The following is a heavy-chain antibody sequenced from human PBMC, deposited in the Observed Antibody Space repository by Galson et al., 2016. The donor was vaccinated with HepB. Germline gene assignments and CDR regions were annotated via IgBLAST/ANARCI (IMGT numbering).Heavy chain of an antibody. CDR3: ASYTLVVSRGAIYYMDV. Sequence: SLRLSCAASGFAFSTYSMNWVRQAPGKGLEWLSSITSIASYIYYADSVSGRFTISRDNAKNLLYLKMNSLQVEDTAVYYCASYTLVVSRGAIYYMDVWGKGTTVTVSS. J-gene: IGHJ6*03. CDR2: ITSIASYI. V-gene: IGHV3-21*01. CDR1: GFAFSTYS. D-gene: IGHD3-10*01.